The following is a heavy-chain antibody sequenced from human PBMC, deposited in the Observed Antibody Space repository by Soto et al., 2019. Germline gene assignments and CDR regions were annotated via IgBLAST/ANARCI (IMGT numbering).Heavy chain of an antibody. CDR3: ARDRLRYNWNDFPYYYYGMDV. CDR1: GFTFSSYA. Sequence: QGHLVESGGGVVQPGRSLRLSCAASGFTFSSYAMHWVRQAPGKGLEWVAVISYDGSNKYYADSVKGRFTISRDNSKNTLYLQMNSLRAEDTAVYYCARDRLRYNWNDFPYYYYGMDVWGQGTTVTVSS. J-gene: IGHJ6*02. CDR2: ISYDGSNK. V-gene: IGHV3-30-3*01. D-gene: IGHD1-1*01.